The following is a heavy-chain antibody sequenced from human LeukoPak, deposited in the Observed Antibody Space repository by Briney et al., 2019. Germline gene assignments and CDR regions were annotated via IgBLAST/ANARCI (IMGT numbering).Heavy chain of an antibody. D-gene: IGHD3-9*01. J-gene: IGHJ4*02. CDR3: AKDRPHYNYDILTGYLYYFDY. CDR2: ISGSGGST. CDR1: GFTLRNYA. V-gene: IGHV3-23*01. Sequence: PGGSLRLSCEVSGFTLRNYAMSWVRQAPGKGLEWVSAISGSGGSTYYADSVKGRFTISRDNSKNTLYLQMNSLRAEDTAVYYCAKDRPHYNYDILTGYLYYFDYWGQGTLVTVSS.